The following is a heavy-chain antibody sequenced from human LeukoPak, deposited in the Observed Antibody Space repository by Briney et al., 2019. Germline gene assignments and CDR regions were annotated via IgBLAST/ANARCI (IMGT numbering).Heavy chain of an antibody. J-gene: IGHJ4*02. CDR3: ANYGDYQYFDY. CDR1: GFTFINYG. D-gene: IGHD4-17*01. V-gene: IGHV3-30*18. CDR2: ISYDATNK. Sequence: PGGSLRLSCAASGFTFINYGMHCVRQAPGKGLEWVAVISYDATNKYYADSVKGRFTISRDNSKNTLYLQMNSLKTDDTAVYYCANYGDYQYFDYWGQGTPVTVSS.